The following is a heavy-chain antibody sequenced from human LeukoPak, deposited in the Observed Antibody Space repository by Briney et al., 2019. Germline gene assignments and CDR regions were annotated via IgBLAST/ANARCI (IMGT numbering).Heavy chain of an antibody. D-gene: IGHD2-2*01. CDR1: GYTFTGYD. J-gene: IGHJ4*02. CDR2: INPNSGGT. Sequence: ASVKVSCKASGYTFTGYDINWVRQATGQGLEWMGWINPNSGGTSYAQKFLGRVTMTRDTSISTAYMELSRVRSDDTALYYCARDLGIVLVPAAIGYWGQGTLVTVSS. V-gene: IGHV1-2*02. CDR3: ARDLGIVLVPAAIGY.